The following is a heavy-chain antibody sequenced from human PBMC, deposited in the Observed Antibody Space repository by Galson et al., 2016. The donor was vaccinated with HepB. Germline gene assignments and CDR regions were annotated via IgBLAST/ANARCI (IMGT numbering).Heavy chain of an antibody. CDR3: AKDTRSGSYYKWSDN. D-gene: IGHD3-10*01. CDR2: SSGNGGAK. CDR1: GFTFSSYA. V-gene: IGHV3-23*01. Sequence: SLRLSCAASGFTFSSYAMTWVRQTPGKGLEWVSSSSGNGGAKYYADSVKGRFSISRYNSKNTLNLQMNSLRAEDTAEYYSAKDTRSGSYYKWSDNWGQGTLVTVSS. J-gene: IGHJ4*02.